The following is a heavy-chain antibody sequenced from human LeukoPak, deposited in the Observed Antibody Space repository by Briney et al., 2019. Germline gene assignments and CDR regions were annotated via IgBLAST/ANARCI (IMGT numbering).Heavy chain of an antibody. CDR1: GGSISSSSYY. CDR2: IYYSGST. J-gene: IGHJ4*02. Sequence: SETLSLTCTVSGGSISSSSYYWGWIRQPPGKGLEWIGSIYYSGSTYYNPSLKSRVTISVDTSKNQFSLKLSSVTAADTAVYYCARHGYSSGPQDFDYWGQGTLVTVSS. V-gene: IGHV4-39*01. D-gene: IGHD6-19*01. CDR3: ARHGYSSGPQDFDY.